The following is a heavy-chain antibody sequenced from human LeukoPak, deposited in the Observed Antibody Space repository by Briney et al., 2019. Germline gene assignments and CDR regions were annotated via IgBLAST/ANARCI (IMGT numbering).Heavy chain of an antibody. CDR2: IYHSGST. J-gene: IGHJ5*02. Sequence: SESLSLTCAVSGGSISSSNWWSWVRQPPGKGLEWIGEIYHSGSTNYNPSLKSRVTISVDKSKNQFSLKLSSVTAADTAVYYCARDFPISLREYQGFGQYSSSSKNWFDPWGQGTLVTVSS. D-gene: IGHD6-6*01. CDR3: ARDFPISLREYQGFGQYSSSSKNWFDP. CDR1: GGSISSSNW. V-gene: IGHV4-4*02.